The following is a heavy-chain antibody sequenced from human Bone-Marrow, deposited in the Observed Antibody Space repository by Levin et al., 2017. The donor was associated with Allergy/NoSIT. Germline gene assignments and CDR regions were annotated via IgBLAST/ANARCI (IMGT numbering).Heavy chain of an antibody. D-gene: IGHD2-15*01. Sequence: GGSLRLSCAVSGFTFRNYAMHWVRQAPGRGLEWVAFISLDGNTQYYADSVKGRFTVSRDNSNNTLHLQMYSLRVEDTAIYYCAKDTYTCSGGSCYFFDYWGQGALVTVSS. CDR1: GFTFRNYA. CDR2: ISLDGNTQ. V-gene: IGHV3-30*18. CDR3: AKDTYTCSGGSCYFFDY. J-gene: IGHJ4*02.